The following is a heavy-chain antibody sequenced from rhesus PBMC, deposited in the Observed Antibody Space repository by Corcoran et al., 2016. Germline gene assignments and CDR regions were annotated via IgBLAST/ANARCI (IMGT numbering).Heavy chain of an antibody. CDR2: IYGGSGST. CDR3: ARTVEYCTGSGCYGAFDF. Sequence: QVQLQESGPGVVKPSETLSLTCAVSGGSISGYYLWCWIRQPPGEGREWIGYIYGGSGSTSYNPSLKNRVTISKDTSKNQFSLKLSSVTAADTAVYYCARTVEYCTGSGCYGAFDFWGQGLKVTVSS. CDR1: GGSISGYYL. V-gene: IGHV4-143*01. D-gene: IGHD2-21*01. J-gene: IGHJ3*01.